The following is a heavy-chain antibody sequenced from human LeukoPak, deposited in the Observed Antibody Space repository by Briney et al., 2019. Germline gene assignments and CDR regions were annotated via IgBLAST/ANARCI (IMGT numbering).Heavy chain of an antibody. CDR2: ISSSSSYI. CDR3: ARGFSVYCSSTSCYSVAFDY. Sequence: GGSLRLSCAASGFTFSSYSMNRVRQAPGKGLEWVSSISSSSSYIYYADSVKGRFTISRDNAKNSLYLQMNSLRAEDTAVYYCARGFSVYCSSTSCYSVAFDYWGQGTLVTVSS. V-gene: IGHV3-21*01. D-gene: IGHD2-2*01. CDR1: GFTFSSYS. J-gene: IGHJ4*02.